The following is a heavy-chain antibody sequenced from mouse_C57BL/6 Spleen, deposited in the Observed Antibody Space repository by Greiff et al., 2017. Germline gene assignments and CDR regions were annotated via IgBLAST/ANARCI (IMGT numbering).Heavy chain of an antibody. V-gene: IGHV3-6*01. D-gene: IGHD1-1*01. CDR1: GYSITSGYY. J-gene: IGHJ4*01. CDR2: ISYDGSN. Sequence: VQLTESGPGLVKPSQSLSLTCSVTGYSITSGYYWNWIRQFPGNKLEWMGYISYDGSNNYNPSLKNRISITRDTSKNQFFLKLNSVTTEDTATYYCARDRYYDYAMDYWGQGTSVTVSS. CDR3: ARDRYYDYAMDY.